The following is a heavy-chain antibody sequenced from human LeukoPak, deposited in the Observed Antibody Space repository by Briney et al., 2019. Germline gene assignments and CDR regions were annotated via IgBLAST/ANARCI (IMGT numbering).Heavy chain of an antibody. CDR3: ANGGGVVVPAAMGNF. CDR1: GFTFSNYA. J-gene: IGHJ4*02. CDR2: ISGSGGTT. V-gene: IGHV3-23*01. Sequence: PGGSLRLSCAASGFTFSNYAMSWVRQAPGKGLEWVSTISGSGGTTYYADSVQGRFTISRDNSKNTLYLQMNSLRAEDTAVYYCANGGGVVVPAAMGNFWGQGTLVTVSS. D-gene: IGHD2-2*01.